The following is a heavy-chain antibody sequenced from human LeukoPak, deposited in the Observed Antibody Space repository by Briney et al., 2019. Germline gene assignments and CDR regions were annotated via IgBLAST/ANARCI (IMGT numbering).Heavy chain of an antibody. CDR2: ISGSGGST. CDR3: AGDTPPGGDYYFDY. D-gene: IGHD3-16*01. CDR1: GFTFSSYA. Sequence: PGGSLRLSCAASGFTFSSYAMSWVRQAPGKGLEWVSAISGSGGSTYYADSVKGRFTISRDNSKNALYLQMNSLRAEDTAVYYCAGDTPPGGDYYFDYWGQGTLVIVSS. J-gene: IGHJ4*02. V-gene: IGHV3-23*01.